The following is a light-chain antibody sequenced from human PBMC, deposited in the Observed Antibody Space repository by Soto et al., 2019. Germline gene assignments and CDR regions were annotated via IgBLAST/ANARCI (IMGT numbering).Light chain of an antibody. CDR2: DAS. CDR3: QQYNSYSVT. J-gene: IGKJ4*01. Sequence: DVQMTQSPSTLSASVRDRVTITCRASQTIISWLSWYQQKPGKAPKLLIYDASSLQSGVPSRFSGSGSGTEFTLTISSLQPDDFATYHCQQYNSYSVTFGGGTKVDIK. CDR1: QTIISW. V-gene: IGKV1-5*01.